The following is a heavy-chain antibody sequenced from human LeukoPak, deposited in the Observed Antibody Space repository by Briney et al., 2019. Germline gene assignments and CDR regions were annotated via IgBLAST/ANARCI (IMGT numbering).Heavy chain of an antibody. V-gene: IGHV4-39*01. Sequence: PSETLSLTCAVYGGSFSGYYWGWIRQPPGKGLEWIGSIYYSGSTYYNPSLKSRVTISVDTSKNQFSLKLSSVTAADTAVYYCARHEGSSSGWYGEYFQHWGQGTLVTVSS. CDR2: IYYSGST. J-gene: IGHJ1*01. CDR3: ARHEGSSSGWYGEYFQH. D-gene: IGHD6-19*01. CDR1: GGSFSGYY.